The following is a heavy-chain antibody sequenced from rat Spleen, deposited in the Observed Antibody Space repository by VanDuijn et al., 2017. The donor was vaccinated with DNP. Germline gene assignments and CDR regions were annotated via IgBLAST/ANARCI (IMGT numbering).Heavy chain of an antibody. CDR1: GFTFSDFN. V-gene: IGHV5-22*01. CDR2: ISNEGRRI. J-gene: IGHJ2*01. Sequence: EVDLVESGGGLVQPGRSLKLSCVASGFTFSDFNMAWVRQAPKEGLEWVASISNEGRRIYYGDSVKGRFTISRDNAKSTLYLQMNSLRSEDTATYYCARHVDFWGQGVMVTVSS. CDR3: ARHVDF.